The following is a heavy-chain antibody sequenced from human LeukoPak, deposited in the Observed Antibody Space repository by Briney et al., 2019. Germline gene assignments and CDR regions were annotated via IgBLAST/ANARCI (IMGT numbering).Heavy chain of an antibody. Sequence: GGSLRLSCAASGFTFTNGAMGWVRQGPGKGLEWISVVSVSGDTTYYAESVKGRFTISRDNSKNTLYLQMNSLRGDDTAVYYCSKLEGVVGARHFAYCGQGTQVTVSS. J-gene: IGHJ4*02. V-gene: IGHV3-23*01. CDR1: GFTFTNGA. D-gene: IGHD1-26*01. CDR3: SKLEGVVGARHFAY. CDR2: VSVSGDTT.